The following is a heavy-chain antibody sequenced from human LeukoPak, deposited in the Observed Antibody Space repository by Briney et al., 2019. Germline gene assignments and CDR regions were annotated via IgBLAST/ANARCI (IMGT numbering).Heavy chain of an antibody. CDR3: ASSPLRYCRSTSGHGRFYY. CDR1: GGSFSGYY. Sequence: SETLSLTCAVYGGSFSGYYWSWIRQPPGKGLEWIGEINHSGSTNYNPSLKSRVTISVDTSKNQFSLKLSSVTAADTAVYYCASSPLRYCRSTSGHGRFYYWGQGTLVTVSS. J-gene: IGHJ4*02. V-gene: IGHV4-34*01. CDR2: INHSGST. D-gene: IGHD2-2*01.